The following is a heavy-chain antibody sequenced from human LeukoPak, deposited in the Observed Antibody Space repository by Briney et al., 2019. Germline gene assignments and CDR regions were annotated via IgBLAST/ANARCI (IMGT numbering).Heavy chain of an antibody. CDR3: ARDDKGTYYYGSGSH. Sequence: SETLSLTCTVSGGSISSSSYYWGWLRQPPGKGLEWIGSIYYSGSTYYNPSLKSRVTISVDTSKNQFSLKLSSVTAADTAVYYCARDDKGTYYYGSGSHGGQGTLVTVSS. CDR2: IYYSGST. V-gene: IGHV4-39*07. D-gene: IGHD3-10*01. CDR1: GGSISSSSYY. J-gene: IGHJ4*02.